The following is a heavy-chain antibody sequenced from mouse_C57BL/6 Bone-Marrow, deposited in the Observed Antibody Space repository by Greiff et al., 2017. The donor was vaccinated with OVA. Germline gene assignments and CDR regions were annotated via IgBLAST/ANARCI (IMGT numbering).Heavy chain of an antibody. CDR1: GYTFTSYW. CDR3: ARSSQFITTVVAPGY. Sequence: QVQLQQPGAELVKPGASVKLSCKASGYTFTSYWMHWVKQRPGQGLEWIGMFHPNSGSTNYNEKFKSKATLTVDKSSSTAYMQLSSLTSEDSAVYYCARSSQFITTVVAPGYWGQGTTLTVSS. CDR2: FHPNSGST. D-gene: IGHD1-1*01. J-gene: IGHJ2*01. V-gene: IGHV1-64*01.